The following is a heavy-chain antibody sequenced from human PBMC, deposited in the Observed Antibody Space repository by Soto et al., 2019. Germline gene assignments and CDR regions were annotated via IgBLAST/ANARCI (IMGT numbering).Heavy chain of an antibody. D-gene: IGHD3-22*01. CDR1: GGSFSGYY. Sequence: PSETLSLTCVVYGGSFSGYYWSWIRQPPGKGLEWIGEINHSGSTNYNPSLKSRVTISVDRPNNQFSLNLNSVTAADTAVYYCARDDSGGYYHHFDYWGQGTLVTVSS. J-gene: IGHJ4*02. V-gene: IGHV4-34*01. CDR3: ARDDSGGYYHHFDY. CDR2: INHSGST.